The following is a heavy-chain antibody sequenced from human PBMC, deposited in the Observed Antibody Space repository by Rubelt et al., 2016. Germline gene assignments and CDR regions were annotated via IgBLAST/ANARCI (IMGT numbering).Heavy chain of an antibody. Sequence: FAMHWVRQAPGKGLEWVSVISYDGNNEYYADSVKGRFTISRDNFKNTLYLQMNSLRDEDTAVYYCARVRGYTYGYLDYWGQGTLVTVSS. V-gene: IGHV3-30*04. J-gene: IGHJ4*02. D-gene: IGHD5-18*01. CDR1: FA. CDR2: ISYDGNNE. CDR3: ARVRGYTYGYLDY.